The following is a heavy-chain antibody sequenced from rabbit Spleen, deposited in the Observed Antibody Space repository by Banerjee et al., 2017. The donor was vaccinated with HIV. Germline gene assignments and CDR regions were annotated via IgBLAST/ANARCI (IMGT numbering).Heavy chain of an antibody. J-gene: IGHJ4*01. D-gene: IGHD4-1*01. CDR2: IGTSSGST. V-gene: IGHV1S47*01. CDR3: VRDRNFYDTSGWDL. CDR1: GFTLSSYY. Sequence: QEQLEESAGGLVQPGGSLKLSCKASGFTLSSYYMNWVRQAPGKGLEWIACIGTSSGSTYYASWAKGRFTITRSTSLNTVTLQLNSLTAADTATYFCVRDRNFYDTSGWDLWGPGTLVTVS.